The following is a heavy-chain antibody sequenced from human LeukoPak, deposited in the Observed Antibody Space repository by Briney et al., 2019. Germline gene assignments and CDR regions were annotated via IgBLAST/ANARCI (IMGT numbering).Heavy chain of an antibody. CDR3: ARRGSGDY. J-gene: IGHJ4*02. CDR1: GYSISSGYY. Sequence: PSETLSLTCAVSGYSISSGYYWGWIRQPPGKGLEWIGSIYHNGSTYYNPSLKSRVTISVDTSKNQFSLKLSSVTAADTAVYYCARRGSGDYWGQGTLVTVSS. CDR2: IYHNGST. D-gene: IGHD3-10*01. V-gene: IGHV4-38-2*01.